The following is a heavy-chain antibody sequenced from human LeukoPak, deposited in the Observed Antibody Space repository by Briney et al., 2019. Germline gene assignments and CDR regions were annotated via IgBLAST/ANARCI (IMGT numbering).Heavy chain of an antibody. CDR1: GYTFTGYY. J-gene: IGHJ4*02. CDR2: INPNSGGT. V-gene: IGHV1-2*02. D-gene: IGHD3-16*01. CDR3: ARALGGDFDY. Sequence: ASVKVSCQASGYTFTGYYMHWVRQAPAQGLEWMGWINPNSGGTNYAQTFQGRVTMTRDTSISTAYMELSRLRSDDTAVYYCARALGGDFDYWGQGTLVTVSS.